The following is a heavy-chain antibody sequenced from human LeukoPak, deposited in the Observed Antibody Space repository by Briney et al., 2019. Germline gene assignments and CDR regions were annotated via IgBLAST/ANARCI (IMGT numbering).Heavy chain of an antibody. D-gene: IGHD3-22*01. CDR1: GGSIGSYY. CDR3: ARYYYDNSGSIYAFDI. Sequence: SETLSLTCTVSGGSIGSYYWTWIRQPPGKGLEWIGYIYYSGSTNYNPSLKSRVTISVDTSKNQFSLKLSSVTTADTAVYYCARYYYDNSGSIYAFDIWGQGTMVTVSS. CDR2: IYYSGST. V-gene: IGHV4-59*01. J-gene: IGHJ3*02.